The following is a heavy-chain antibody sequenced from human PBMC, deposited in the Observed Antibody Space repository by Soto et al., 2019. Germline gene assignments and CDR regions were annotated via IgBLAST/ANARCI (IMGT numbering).Heavy chain of an antibody. CDR3: ARVQTTVVFNWFDP. V-gene: IGHV4-38-2*01. Sequence: SETLSLTCAVSGYSISSGYYRGWIRQPPGKGLEWIGSIYHSGSTYYNPSLKSRVTISVGTSKNQFSLKLSSVTAADTAVYYCARVQTTVVFNWFDPWGQGTLVTVSS. D-gene: IGHD4-17*01. CDR2: IYHSGST. J-gene: IGHJ5*02. CDR1: GYSISSGYY.